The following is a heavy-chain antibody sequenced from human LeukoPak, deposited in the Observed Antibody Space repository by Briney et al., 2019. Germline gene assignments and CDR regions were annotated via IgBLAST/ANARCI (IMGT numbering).Heavy chain of an antibody. D-gene: IGHD1-26*01. CDR3: ARGQGATVPQVGKNWFDP. CDR2: VNESGGT. V-gene: IGHV4-34*01. CDR1: IDSFSNYH. J-gene: IGHJ5*02. Sequence: RASETLSLTCAVYIDSFSNYHWNWIRQTPAEGMEWIGEVNESGGTNISPSLRSRVILSVDTSKNQFSLELISVTVADTAIYYCARGQGATVPQVGKNWFDPWGQGTRVTVSS.